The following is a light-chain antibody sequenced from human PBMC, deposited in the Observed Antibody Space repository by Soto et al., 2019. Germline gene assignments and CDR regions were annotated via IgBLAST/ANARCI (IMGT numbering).Light chain of an antibody. CDR1: QSLVYSDGNIY. J-gene: IGKJ5*01. Sequence: DVVLTQPPLSLPVTLGQPASISCRSTQSLVYSDGNIYLNWFQQRPGQSPRRLIYKVPNRDSGVPDRFSGSGSGTDFTLKISRVEAEDVGVYYCMQGTHWPPITFGQGTRLEIK. CDR3: MQGTHWPPIT. V-gene: IGKV2-30*01. CDR2: KVP.